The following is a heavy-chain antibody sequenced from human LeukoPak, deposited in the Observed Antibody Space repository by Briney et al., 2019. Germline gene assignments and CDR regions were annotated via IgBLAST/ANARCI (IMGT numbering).Heavy chain of an antibody. J-gene: IGHJ4*02. CDR3: ARDREGATVTHFDY. Sequence: ASVKVSCKASGYTFTSYYMHWVRQAPGQGLEWMGIINSSGGSTTYAPKFQGRVTMTRDTSTSTVYMELSSLRSEDTAVYYCARDREGATVTHFDYWGQGTLVTVSS. V-gene: IGHV1-46*01. CDR2: INSSGGST. D-gene: IGHD4-17*01. CDR1: GYTFTSYY.